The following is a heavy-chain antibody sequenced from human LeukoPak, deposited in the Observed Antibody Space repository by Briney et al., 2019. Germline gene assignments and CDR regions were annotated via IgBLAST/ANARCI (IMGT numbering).Heavy chain of an antibody. CDR1: GFTFSSYA. J-gene: IGHJ3*02. D-gene: IGHD1-14*01. CDR3: ARAPGGPNRAFDI. Sequence: GGSLRLSCAASGFTFSSYAMHCVRQAPGKGLEYVSAISSNGGSTYYANSVKGRFTISRDNSKNTLYLQMGSLRAEDMAVYYCARAPGGPNRAFDIWGQGTMVTVSS. CDR2: ISSNGGST. V-gene: IGHV3-64*01.